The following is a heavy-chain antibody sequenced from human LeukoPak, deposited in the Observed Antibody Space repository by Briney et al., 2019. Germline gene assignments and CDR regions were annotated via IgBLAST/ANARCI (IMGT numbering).Heavy chain of an antibody. CDR3: ATMNSGWYVDY. J-gene: IGHJ4*02. Sequence: GGSLRLSCAASGFTFSSYAMSWVRQAPGTGLEWGSVIYSGVNTYYADSVKGRFTISRDNSKNTLYLQMNSLRAEDTAVYYCATMNSGWYVDYWGQGTLVTVSS. CDR2: IYSGVNT. CDR1: GFTFSSYA. V-gene: IGHV3-53*01. D-gene: IGHD6-19*01.